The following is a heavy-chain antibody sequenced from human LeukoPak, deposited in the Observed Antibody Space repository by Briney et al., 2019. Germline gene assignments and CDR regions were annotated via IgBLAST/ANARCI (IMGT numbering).Heavy chain of an antibody. D-gene: IGHD3-10*02. Sequence: GGSLRLSCAASGFTFSSYAMSWVRQAPGKGLEWVSAISGSGGSTYYADSVKGRFTISRDNAKNSLYLQMNSLRAEDTAVYYCARGTMFPYYFDYWGQGSLVTVSS. J-gene: IGHJ4*02. V-gene: IGHV3-23*01. CDR1: GFTFSSYA. CDR2: ISGSGGST. CDR3: ARGTMFPYYFDY.